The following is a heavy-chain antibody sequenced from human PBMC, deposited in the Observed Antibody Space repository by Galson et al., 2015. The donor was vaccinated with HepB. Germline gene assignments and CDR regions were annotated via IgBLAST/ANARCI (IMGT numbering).Heavy chain of an antibody. Sequence: SLRLSCAASGFTFSSYGMHWVRQAPGKGLEWVAVISYDGSNKYYADSVKGRFTISRDNSKNTLYLQMNSLRAEDTAVYYCAKPLWFGELFGNYFDYWGQGTLVTVSS. D-gene: IGHD3-10*01. CDR1: GFTFSSYG. CDR2: ISYDGSNK. V-gene: IGHV3-30*18. CDR3: AKPLWFGELFGNYFDY. J-gene: IGHJ4*02.